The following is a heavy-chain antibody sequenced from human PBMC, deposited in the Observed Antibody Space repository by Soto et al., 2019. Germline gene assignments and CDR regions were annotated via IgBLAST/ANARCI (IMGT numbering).Heavy chain of an antibody. CDR2: SAAYNDDT. V-gene: IGHV1-18*01. Sequence: GASVKVSCKTSGYSFPDYGVTWVRQAPGEGLQWMGWSAAYNDDTDYAQDFQGRVTMTTDTSTSTAYMELRSLRSDDTAVYFCARPRGSAMVTFDSWGQGTLVTVSS. CDR3: ARPRGSAMVTFDS. J-gene: IGHJ4*02. D-gene: IGHD2-2*01. CDR1: GYSFPDYG.